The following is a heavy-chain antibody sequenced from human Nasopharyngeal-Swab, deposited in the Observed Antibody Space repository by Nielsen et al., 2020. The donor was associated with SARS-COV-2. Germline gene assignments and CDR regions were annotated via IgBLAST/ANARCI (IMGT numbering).Heavy chain of an antibody. CDR2: IKQDGGEK. V-gene: IGHV3-7*01. D-gene: IGHD3-22*01. CDR1: GFTFSSYW. J-gene: IGHJ4*02. CDR3: ARDPGFGYYYDSSGYYDY. Sequence: GESLKISCAASGFTFSSYWMSWVRQAPGKGLEWVANIKQDGGEKYYVDSVKGRFTISRDNAKNSLYLQMNSLRAEDTAVYYCARDPGFGYYYDSSGYYDYWGQGTLVTVSS.